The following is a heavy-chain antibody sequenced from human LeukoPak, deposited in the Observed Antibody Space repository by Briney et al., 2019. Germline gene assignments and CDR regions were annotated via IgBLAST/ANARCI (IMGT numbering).Heavy chain of an antibody. CDR1: GFTFSHYG. D-gene: IGHD5-18*01. CDR3: TTKGYTYASY. J-gene: IGHJ4*02. V-gene: IGHV3-30*02. Sequence: GGNLSISCAASGFTFSHYGMQWVRQAPGKGPEWEAFIRYDVNNKVYTNSWKGRFSISRDNSKNTLYLQMNSLRAEDTAVYYCTTKGYTYASYRGQGTLVTVSS. CDR2: IRYDVNNK.